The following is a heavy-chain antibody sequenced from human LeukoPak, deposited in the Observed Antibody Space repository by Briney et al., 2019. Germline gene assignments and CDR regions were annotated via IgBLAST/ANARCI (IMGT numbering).Heavy chain of an antibody. J-gene: IGHJ4*02. CDR1: GFSISSYY. Sequence: SETLSLTCTASGFSISSYYWSWIRQPPGRGLEWVCYIYGSGSTNYYASPKSPVTTSADTSKNQGSLNLPSVPAADTAVYYCARRGGSWTFDYWGQGTLVTVSS. D-gene: IGHD6-13*01. CDR3: ARRGGSWTFDY. V-gene: IGHV4-59*08. CDR2: IYGSGST.